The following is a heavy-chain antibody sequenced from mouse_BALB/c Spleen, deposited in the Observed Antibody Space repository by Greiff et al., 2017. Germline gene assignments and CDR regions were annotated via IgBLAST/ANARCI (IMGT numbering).Heavy chain of an antibody. CDR3: TRSYLRYAMDY. J-gene: IGHJ4*01. CDR1: GYTFTSYW. V-gene: IGHV1S127*01. CDR2: IDLSDSYT. D-gene: IGHD6-5*01. Sequence: VQLQQPGAELVKPGASVKMSCKASGYTFTSYWMHWVKQRPGQGLEWIGVIDLSDSYTSYNQKFKGKATLTVDTSSSTAYMQLSSLTSEDSAVYYCTRSYLRYAMDYWGQGTSVTVSS.